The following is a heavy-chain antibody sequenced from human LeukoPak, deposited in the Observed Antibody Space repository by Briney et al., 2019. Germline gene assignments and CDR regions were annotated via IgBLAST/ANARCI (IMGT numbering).Heavy chain of an antibody. D-gene: IGHD3-9*01. Sequence: GESLKISCKGSGYSFTSYWIGWVRQMPGKGLEWMGIIYPGDSDTRYSPSFQGQVTISADKSISTAYLQWSSLKASDTAMYYCARQSDILTGYIYGMDVWGQGTTVTVSS. V-gene: IGHV5-51*01. J-gene: IGHJ6*02. CDR3: ARQSDILTGYIYGMDV. CDR2: IYPGDSDT. CDR1: GYSFTSYW.